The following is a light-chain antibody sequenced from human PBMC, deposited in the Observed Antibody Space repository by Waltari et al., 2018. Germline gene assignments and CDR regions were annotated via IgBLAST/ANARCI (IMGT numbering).Light chain of an antibody. V-gene: IGLV1-44*01. CDR1: NSNIGSNV. CDR3: AAWDDSLNGHWV. CDR2: YND. Sequence: QSVLTQPPSASGTPGQRVTISCSGSNSNIGSNVVNWYQQLPGAAPKLLIYYNDQRPLGVPDRFSGSNAGTSASLAISGLLSEDEAHYYCAAWDDSLNGHWVFGGGTMLTVL. J-gene: IGLJ3*02.